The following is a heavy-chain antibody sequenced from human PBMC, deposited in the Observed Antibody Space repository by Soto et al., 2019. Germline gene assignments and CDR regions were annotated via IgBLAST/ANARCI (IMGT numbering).Heavy chain of an antibody. Sequence: PSETLSLTCAVYGGSFSGYYWSWIRQPPGKGLEWIGEINHVGGTNYNPSLKSRVTMSVDTSQNQFSLRLISVTAADTAMYYCARGGDYYGSGSYRLWGQGTLVTVSS. J-gene: IGHJ4*02. CDR2: INHVGGT. V-gene: IGHV4-34*01. CDR3: ARGGDYYGSGSYRL. D-gene: IGHD3-10*01. CDR1: GGSFSGYY.